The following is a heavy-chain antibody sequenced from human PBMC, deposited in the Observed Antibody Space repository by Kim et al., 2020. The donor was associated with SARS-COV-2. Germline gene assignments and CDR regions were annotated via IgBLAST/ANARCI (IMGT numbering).Heavy chain of an antibody. CDR3: ARHWDCSSTSCYDHYYYYYGMDV. V-gene: IGHV4-59*08. CDR2: IYYSGST. D-gene: IGHD2-2*01. Sequence: SETLSLTCTVSGGSNSSYYWSWIRQPPGKGLEWIGYIYYSGSTNYNPSLKSRVTISVDTSKNQFSLKLSSVTAADTAVYYCARHWDCSSTSCYDHYYYYYGMDVWGQGTTVTVSS. CDR1: GGSNSSYY. J-gene: IGHJ6*02.